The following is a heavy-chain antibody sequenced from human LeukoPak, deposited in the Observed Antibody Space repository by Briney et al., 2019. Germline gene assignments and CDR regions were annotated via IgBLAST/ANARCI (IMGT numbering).Heavy chain of an antibody. CDR3: ARHGYWYFDL. CDR1: GGSISSRSYY. Sequence: ETLSLTCTVSGGSISSRSYYWGWIRQPPGKGLEWIGSIYYSGSTYYNPSLKSRVTISVDTSKNQFSLKLSSVTAADTAVYYCARHGYWYFDLWGRGTLVTVSS. V-gene: IGHV4-39*01. CDR2: IYYSGST. J-gene: IGHJ2*01.